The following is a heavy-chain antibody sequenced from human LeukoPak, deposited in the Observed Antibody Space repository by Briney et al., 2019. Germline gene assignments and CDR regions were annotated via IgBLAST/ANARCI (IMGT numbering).Heavy chain of an antibody. D-gene: IGHD3-22*01. CDR1: GGSISSYY. V-gene: IGHV4-59*01. J-gene: IGHJ6*03. CDR2: IYYSGST. Sequence: SETLSLTCTVSGGSISSYYWSWIRQPPGNGLEWIGYIYYSGSTNYNPSLKSRVTISVDTSKNQFSLKLSSVTAADTAVYYCARVRDSSGYDYYYYMDVWGKGTTVTVS. CDR3: ARVRDSSGYDYYYYMDV.